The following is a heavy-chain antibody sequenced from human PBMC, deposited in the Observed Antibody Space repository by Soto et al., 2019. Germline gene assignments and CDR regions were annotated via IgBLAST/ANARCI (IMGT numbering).Heavy chain of an antibody. CDR3: AKDPPSPWTANWVDP. V-gene: IGHV3-23*01. CDR2: ISSSGDSR. J-gene: IGHJ5*02. Sequence: EEQVSESGGGLVQSGGSLRLSCAASGFNFNTFAMSWIRQAPGKGLEWVSHISSSGDSRDYTDSVRGRFTISRDNSKNVLFLQMNSLRADDPATYYCAKDPPSPWTANWVDPWGKGTLVTVSS. CDR1: GFNFNTFA. D-gene: IGHD5-12*01.